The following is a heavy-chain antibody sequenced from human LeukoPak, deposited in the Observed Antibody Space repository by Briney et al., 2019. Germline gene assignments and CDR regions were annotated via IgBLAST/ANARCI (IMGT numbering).Heavy chain of an antibody. Sequence: RASVKVSCTASGGTFSSYAISWVRQAPGQGLEWMGGIIPIFGTANYAQKSQGRVTITADESTSTAYMELSSLRSEDTAVYYCAGVADIAARQYYYYYMDVWGKGTTVTVSS. V-gene: IGHV1-69*13. D-gene: IGHD6-6*01. CDR2: IIPIFGTA. J-gene: IGHJ6*03. CDR3: AGVADIAARQYYYYYMDV. CDR1: GGTFSSYA.